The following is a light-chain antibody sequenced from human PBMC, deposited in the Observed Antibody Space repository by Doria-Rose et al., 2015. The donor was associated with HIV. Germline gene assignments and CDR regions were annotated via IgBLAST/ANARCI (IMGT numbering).Light chain of an antibody. V-gene: IGKV3-20*01. CDR2: DGS. J-gene: IGKJ1*01. CDR3: HQYGTSWT. Sequence: TQSPGTLSSSPGERATLSCRASQSFSSTYLAWYQQKPGRAPSLLIYDGSTRATGIPDRFSASGSGTDFTLTINRLEPEDFALYYCHQYGTSWTFGQGTKVEI. CDR1: QSFSSTY.